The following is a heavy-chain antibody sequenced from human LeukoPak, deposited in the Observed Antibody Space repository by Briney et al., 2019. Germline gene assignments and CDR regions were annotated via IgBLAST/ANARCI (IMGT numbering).Heavy chain of an antibody. J-gene: IGHJ3*02. CDR3: ARAIRGYVAFDI. CDR1: GGSISSYY. V-gene: IGHV4-59*01. D-gene: IGHD3-22*01. CDR2: IYYSGST. Sequence: PSETLSLTCTVSGGSISSYYWSWLRQPPGKGLEWIGYIYYSGSTNYNPSLTSRVNISVDTSKNQFTLKVSSVTAADTAVYYCARAIRGYVAFDIWRQRTMVTVSS.